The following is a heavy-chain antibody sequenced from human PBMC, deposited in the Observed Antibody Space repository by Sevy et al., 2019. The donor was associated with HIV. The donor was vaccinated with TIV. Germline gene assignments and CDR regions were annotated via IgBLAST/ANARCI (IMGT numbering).Heavy chain of an antibody. V-gene: IGHV3-30-3*01. CDR3: ALERLSSNVAEYFQN. D-gene: IGHD1-1*01. CDR2: ISYDGSNK. CDR1: GFTLTSFS. Sequence: GGSLRLSCPASGFTLTSFSMHWVRQAPGKGLEWVATISYDGSNKYYADSVKGRFTISRDNSKNYLYLQMNSLRAEDTAVYCCALERLSSNVAEYFQNWGQGTLVTVSS. J-gene: IGHJ1*01.